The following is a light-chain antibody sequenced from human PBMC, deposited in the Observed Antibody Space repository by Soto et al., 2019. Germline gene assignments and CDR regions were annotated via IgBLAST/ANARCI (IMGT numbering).Light chain of an antibody. V-gene: IGLV2-23*01. CDR2: EGS. Sequence: QSVLTQPASVSGSPGQSITISCTGSSSAVGSYRLVSWYHHHPGKVPKLIIYEGSKRPSGVSNRFSGSAPDNTASLTISGLQAEAEADYYCFSSAPSRTFVFGTGTKVTVL. CDR1: SSAVGSYRL. CDR3: FSSAPSRTFV. J-gene: IGLJ1*01.